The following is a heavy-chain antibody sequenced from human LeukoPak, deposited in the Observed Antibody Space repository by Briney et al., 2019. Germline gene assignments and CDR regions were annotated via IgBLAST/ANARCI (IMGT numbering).Heavy chain of an antibody. D-gene: IGHD6-19*01. Sequence: SETLSLTCAVYGGSFSGYYWSWIRQPPGKGLEWIGEINHSGSTNYNPSFKSRVTISVDTSKNQFSLKLSSVTAADTAVYYCARGHSSGWYGLFDIWGQGTMVTVSS. V-gene: IGHV4-34*01. CDR2: INHSGST. CDR3: ARGHSSGWYGLFDI. J-gene: IGHJ3*02. CDR1: GGSFSGYY.